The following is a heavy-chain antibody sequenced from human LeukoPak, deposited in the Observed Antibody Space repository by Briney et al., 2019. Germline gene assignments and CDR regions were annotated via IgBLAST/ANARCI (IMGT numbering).Heavy chain of an antibody. V-gene: IGHV3-23*01. D-gene: IGHD6-13*01. Sequence: GGSLRLSCAASGFTFSSYAMSWVRQAPGKGLEWVSAISGSGSSTYYADSVKGRFTISRDNSKNTLYLQMNSLRAKDTAVYYCAKGRYVAAAAIDYWGQGTLVTVSS. CDR3: AKGRYVAAAAIDY. CDR1: GFTFSSYA. CDR2: ISGSGSST. J-gene: IGHJ4*02.